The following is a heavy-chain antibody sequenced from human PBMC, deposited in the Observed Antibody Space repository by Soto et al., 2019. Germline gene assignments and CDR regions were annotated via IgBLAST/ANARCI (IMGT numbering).Heavy chain of an antibody. CDR3: AKDGCVTTWRLGP. CDR1: GFTFTDYG. J-gene: IGHJ5*02. CDR2: IDVANGYT. Sequence: QVQLVQSGAEVKKPGASVKVSCKASGFTFTDYGLHWVRQAPGQRLEWMGWIDVANGYTKYSQKFQDRVIITRDTSASIGYMELSSLRSEDTAVYYCAKDGCVTTWRLGPWGQGALVTVSS. D-gene: IGHD2-2*01. V-gene: IGHV1-3*01.